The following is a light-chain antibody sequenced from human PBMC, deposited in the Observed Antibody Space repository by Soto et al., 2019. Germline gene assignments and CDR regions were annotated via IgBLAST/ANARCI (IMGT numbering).Light chain of an antibody. Sequence: QSVLTQPPSVSGAPGQTVTISCTGSSSNIGATFDVHWYRQLPGTAPKLIIYGNNIRPSGVPDRFSASKSGTSASLAISGLQVEDESHYYCAAWDDSLNGLVFGGGTQLTVL. V-gene: IGLV1-40*01. CDR1: SSNIGATFD. CDR3: AAWDDSLNGLV. J-gene: IGLJ3*02. CDR2: GNN.